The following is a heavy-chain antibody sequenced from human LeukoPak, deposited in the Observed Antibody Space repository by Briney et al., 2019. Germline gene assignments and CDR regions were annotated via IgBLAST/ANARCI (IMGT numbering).Heavy chain of an antibody. D-gene: IGHD3-16*01. CDR2: IYTSGST. CDR1: GGSISSYY. J-gene: IGHJ5*02. V-gene: IGHV4-4*07. Sequence: NPSETLSLTCTVSGGSISSYYWSWIRQPAGKGLEWIGRIYTSGSTNYSPSLKSRVIMSFNPSKNQFSLKLNSVTAADTAFYYCVRDRGLGRGFDPWGQGTMVTVSS. CDR3: VRDRGLGRGFDP.